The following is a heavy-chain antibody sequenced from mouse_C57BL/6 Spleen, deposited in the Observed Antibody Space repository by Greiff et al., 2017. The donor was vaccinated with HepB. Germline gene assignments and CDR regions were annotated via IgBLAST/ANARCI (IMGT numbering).Heavy chain of an antibody. J-gene: IGHJ3*01. Sequence: EVQRVESGGGLVKPGGSLKLSCAASGFTFSSYAMSWVRQTPEKRLEWVATISDGGSYTYYPDNVKGRFTISRDNAKNNLYLQMSHLKSEDTAMYYCAREGYYGSSLAWFAYWGQGTLVTVSA. CDR1: GFTFSSYA. D-gene: IGHD1-1*01. CDR2: ISDGGSYT. CDR3: AREGYYGSSLAWFAY. V-gene: IGHV5-4*01.